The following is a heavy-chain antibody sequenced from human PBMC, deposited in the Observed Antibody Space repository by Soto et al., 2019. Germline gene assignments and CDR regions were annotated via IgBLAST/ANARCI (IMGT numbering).Heavy chain of an antibody. CDR1: GYTLTELS. V-gene: IGHV1-24*01. CDR3: ATVVIAVAPLGLAYFDY. Sequence: ASVKVSCKVSGYTLTELSMHWVRQAPGKGLEWMGGFDPEDGETIYAQKFQGRVTMTEDTSTDTAYMELSSLRSEDTAVYYCATVVIAVAPLGLAYFDYWGQGTLVTVSS. D-gene: IGHD6-19*01. J-gene: IGHJ4*02. CDR2: FDPEDGET.